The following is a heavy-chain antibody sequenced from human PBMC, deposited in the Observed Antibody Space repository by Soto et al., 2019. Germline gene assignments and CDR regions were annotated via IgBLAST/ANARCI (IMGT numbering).Heavy chain of an antibody. Sequence: GGSLRLSCAASGFTFSNAWMNWVRQAPGKGLEWVGRIKSKTDGGTTDYAAPVKGRFTISRDDSKNTLYLQMNSLKTEDTAVYYCSRATTNYYYGMDVWGQGTTVTVSS. CDR3: SRATTNYYYGMDV. J-gene: IGHJ6*02. CDR1: GFTFSNAW. CDR2: IKSKTDGGTT. D-gene: IGHD4-4*01. V-gene: IGHV3-15*07.